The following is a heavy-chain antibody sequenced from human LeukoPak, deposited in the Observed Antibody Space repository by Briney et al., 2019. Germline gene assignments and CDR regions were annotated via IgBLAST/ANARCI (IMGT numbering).Heavy chain of an antibody. Sequence: GGSLRLSCAASGFTFSRYAMGWVRQAPGKGLEWVSGMSGSHSTTYYTDSVKGRFTISGDNSKNTLYLQMNSLRAEDTAVYYCAKEGNDDLAVAGFDYWGQGTLVTVSS. CDR3: AKEGNDDLAVAGFDY. CDR1: GFTFSRYA. D-gene: IGHD6-19*01. V-gene: IGHV3-23*01. CDR2: MSGSHSTT. J-gene: IGHJ4*02.